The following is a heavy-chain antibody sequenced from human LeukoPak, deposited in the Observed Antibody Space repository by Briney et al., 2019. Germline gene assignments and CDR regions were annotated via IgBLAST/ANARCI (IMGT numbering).Heavy chain of an antibody. V-gene: IGHV1-2*02. CDR3: ASRAGYYDSSGYYPSDAFDI. CDR2: INPNSGGT. J-gene: IGHJ3*02. D-gene: IGHD3-22*01. Sequence: ASVKVSCKASGYTFTGYYMHWVRQAPGQGLEWMGWINPNSGGTNYAQKFQGRVTMTRDTSISTAYMELSRLRSDDTAVYYCASRAGYYDSSGYYPSDAFDIWGQGTMVTVSS. CDR1: GYTFTGYY.